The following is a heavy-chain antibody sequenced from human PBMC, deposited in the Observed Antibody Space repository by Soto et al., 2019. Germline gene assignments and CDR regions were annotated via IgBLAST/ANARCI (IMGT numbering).Heavy chain of an antibody. Sequence: VQVLESGGGLVQTGGSLRLSCVASGFTLSANAMTWVRQAPGKGLAWVSSISDSGGTTYYADSVKGRFTISRDNSKNTIYLQMNSLRVEDTAVYYCAKPRGPRWNKLHFNSWGQGTLVAVSS. V-gene: IGHV3-23*01. CDR1: GFTLSANA. CDR3: AKPRGPRWNKLHFNS. D-gene: IGHD1-1*01. CDR2: ISDSGGTT. J-gene: IGHJ4*02.